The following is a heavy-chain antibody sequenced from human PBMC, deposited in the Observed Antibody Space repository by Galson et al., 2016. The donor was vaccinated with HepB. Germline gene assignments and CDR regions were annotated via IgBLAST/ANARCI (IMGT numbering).Heavy chain of an antibody. D-gene: IGHD2-15*01. V-gene: IGHV3-23*01. J-gene: IGHJ4*02. Sequence: SLRLSCAASGFTFSSYAMTWVRQSPGKGLEWVSGISASGSGTYYADSVKGRFTISRDNSKNTLHLQMNSLRVEDTAVYYCAKSYSPAYSSAGDYWGQGTLVTVSS. CDR2: ISASGSGT. CDR3: AKSYSPAYSSAGDY. CDR1: GFTFSSYA.